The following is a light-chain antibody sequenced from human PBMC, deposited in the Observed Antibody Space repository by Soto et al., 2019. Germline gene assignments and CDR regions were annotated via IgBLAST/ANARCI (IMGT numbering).Light chain of an antibody. CDR1: SSNIGSNT. Sequence: QSVLTQPPSASGTPGQRVTISCSGNSSNIGSNTVNWYQQLPGTAPKLLIYSNTQRPSGVPDRFSGSKSGTSASLAISGLQSEDEADYYCAAWDDSLNGRVFGGGTKLTVL. CDR3: AAWDDSLNGRV. CDR2: SNT. J-gene: IGLJ2*01. V-gene: IGLV1-44*01.